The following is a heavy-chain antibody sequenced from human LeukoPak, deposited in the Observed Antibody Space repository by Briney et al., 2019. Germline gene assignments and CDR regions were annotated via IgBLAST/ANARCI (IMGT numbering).Heavy chain of an antibody. V-gene: IGHV4-61*02. D-gene: IGHD3-3*01. CDR2: IYTGGST. Sequence: SETLFLTCTVSGGSISSDNYYWNWIRQPAGKGLEWIGRIYTGGSTNYNPSLKSRVTISADTSKNEFSLRLTSVTAADTAVYYCAIAHYDFWSGYYSPFDYWGQGTLVTVSS. J-gene: IGHJ4*02. CDR1: GGSISSDNYY. CDR3: AIAHYDFWSGYYSPFDY.